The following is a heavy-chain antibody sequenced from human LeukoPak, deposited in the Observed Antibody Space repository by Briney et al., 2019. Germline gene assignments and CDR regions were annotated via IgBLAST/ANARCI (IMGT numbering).Heavy chain of an antibody. CDR3: ARQEYCSGGSCYTWFDP. CDR1: GYRFTNYW. Sequence: GESLKISCKGSGYRFTNYWIGWVRQMPGKGLEWMGIIYPGDSDIRYSPSFQGQVTISADKSISTAYLRWSSLKASDTAMCYCARQEYCSGGSCYTWFDPWGQGTLVTVSS. V-gene: IGHV5-51*01. J-gene: IGHJ5*02. D-gene: IGHD2-15*01. CDR2: IYPGDSDI.